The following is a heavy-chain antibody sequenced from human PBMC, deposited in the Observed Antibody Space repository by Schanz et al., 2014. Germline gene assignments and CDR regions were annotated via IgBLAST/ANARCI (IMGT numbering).Heavy chain of an antibody. J-gene: IGHJ3*02. CDR2: ISGSGGST. CDR1: GFNFSDYA. Sequence: VQLVDSGGGLVPPGGSLRLSCAASGFNFSDYAMCWVRQAPGKGLEWVSAISGSGGSTYYADSVKGRFTISRDNSKNTLFLQMNSLRAEDTAVYYCAKGRFGELSAFDIWGQGTMVTVSS. CDR3: AKGRFGELSAFDI. V-gene: IGHV3-23*04. D-gene: IGHD3-10*01.